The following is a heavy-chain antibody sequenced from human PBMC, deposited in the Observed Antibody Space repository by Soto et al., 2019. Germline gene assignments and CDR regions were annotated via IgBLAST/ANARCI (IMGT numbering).Heavy chain of an antibody. CDR3: VRVVAIPGYPDN. Sequence: ASVKVSCKASGYTFISYYIHWVRQAPGQGLEWMGLINPSDAYTDYAQKFQGRVTLTRDTSTSIVYMELSSLRSDDTAIYYCVRVVAIPGYPDNWGQGTLVTVSS. D-gene: IGHD5-12*01. J-gene: IGHJ4*02. CDR1: GYTFISYY. V-gene: IGHV1-46*01. CDR2: INPSDAYT.